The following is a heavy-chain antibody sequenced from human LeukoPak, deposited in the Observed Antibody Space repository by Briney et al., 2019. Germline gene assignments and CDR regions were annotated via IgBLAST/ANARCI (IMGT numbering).Heavy chain of an antibody. Sequence: GASVKVSCKASGYTFTNYDINWVRQATGQGLEWMGWMNPNSGNTGCAQKFQGRVSLTRNTSINTVYMELSSLRSEDTAVYYCARGSIAARPFSETNFDYWGQGTLVTVSS. V-gene: IGHV1-8*01. CDR1: GYTFTNYD. CDR2: MNPNSGNT. CDR3: ARGSIAARPFSETNFDY. D-gene: IGHD6-6*01. J-gene: IGHJ4*02.